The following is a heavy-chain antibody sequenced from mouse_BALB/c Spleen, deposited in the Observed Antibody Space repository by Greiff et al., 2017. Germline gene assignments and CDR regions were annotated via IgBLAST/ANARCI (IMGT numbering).Heavy chain of an antibody. D-gene: IGHD2-1*01. CDR2: ISSGSSTI. Sequence: DVMLVESGGGLVQPGGSRKLSCAASGFTFSSFGMHWVRQAPEKGLEWVAYISSGSSTIYYADTVKGRFTISRDNPKNTLFLQMTSLRSEDTAMYYCARSGNYDAMDYWGQGTSVTVSS. CDR1: GFTFSSFG. J-gene: IGHJ4*01. CDR3: ARSGNYDAMDY. V-gene: IGHV5-17*02.